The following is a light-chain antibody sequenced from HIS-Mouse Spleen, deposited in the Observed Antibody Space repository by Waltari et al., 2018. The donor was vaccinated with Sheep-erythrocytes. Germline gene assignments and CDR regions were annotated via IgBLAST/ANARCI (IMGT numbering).Light chain of an antibody. J-gene: IGLJ3*02. CDR3: SSYAGSNNWV. CDR2: EVS. CDR1: SSAVGGYNS. V-gene: IGLV2-8*01. Sequence: QSALTQPPSASGSPGQSVTISCTGTSSAVGGYNSLSWYQQHPGKAPKLIIYEVSKRPSGVPHRFSGSKSGNTASLTVSGLQAEDEADYYCSSYAGSNNWVFGGGTKLTVL.